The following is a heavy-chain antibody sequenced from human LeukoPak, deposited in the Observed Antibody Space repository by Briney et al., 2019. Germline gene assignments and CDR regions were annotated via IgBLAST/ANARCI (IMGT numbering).Heavy chain of an antibody. V-gene: IGHV3-48*03. CDR1: GFTFSGYE. D-gene: IGHD3-10*01. Sequence: GGSLRLSCVASGFTFSGYEMNWVRQAPGKGLEWVSYISSSGYTIYYADSVKGRFTVSRDNAKNSLYLQMNSLRAEDTAVHFCARSRSLAGDGFDVWGQGTMVTVSS. CDR2: ISSSGYTI. CDR3: ARSRSLAGDGFDV. J-gene: IGHJ3*01.